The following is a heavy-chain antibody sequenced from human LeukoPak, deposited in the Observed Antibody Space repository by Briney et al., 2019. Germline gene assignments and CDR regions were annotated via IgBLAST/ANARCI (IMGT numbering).Heavy chain of an antibody. V-gene: IGHV3-7*01. J-gene: IGHJ4*02. CDR2: IKQDGSEK. D-gene: IGHD6-13*01. CDR3: ARMRYSSSWYDFDY. CDR1: GFTFSSYW. Sequence: GGSLRLSCAASGFTFSSYWMNWVRQAPGKGLEWVANIKQDGSEKYFVDSVKGRFTISRDNAKNSLYLQMNSLRAEDTAVYYCARMRYSSSWYDFDYWGQGTLVGVSS.